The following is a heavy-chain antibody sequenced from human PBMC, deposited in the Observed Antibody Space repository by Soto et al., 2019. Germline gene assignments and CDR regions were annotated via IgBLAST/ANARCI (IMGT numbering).Heavy chain of an antibody. V-gene: IGHV3-9*01. CDR2: ISWNSGNI. J-gene: IGHJ6*02. CDR1: GFTFDDYA. CDR3: AKDGFAFSYYYGMDV. Sequence: EEQLVESGGTLVQPDRSLRLSCAASGFTFDDYAMHWVRQAPGKGLEWVSGISWNSGNIGYADSVKGRFTISRDNAKNSLYLQMNSLRAEDTALYYCAKDGFAFSYYYGMDVWGQGTTVTVSS.